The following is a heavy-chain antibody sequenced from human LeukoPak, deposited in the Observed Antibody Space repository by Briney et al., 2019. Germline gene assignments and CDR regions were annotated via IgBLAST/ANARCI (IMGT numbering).Heavy chain of an antibody. Sequence: ASVKVSCKVSGYTLTELSMHWVRQAPGQGLEWMGWINPNSGGTNYAQQFQGRVTMTRDMSISTAYMELSRLRSDDTAVYYCARTGFLEWSYFDYWGQGTLVTVSS. CDR1: GYTLTELS. CDR2: INPNSGGT. J-gene: IGHJ4*02. CDR3: ARTGFLEWSYFDY. D-gene: IGHD3-3*01. V-gene: IGHV1-2*02.